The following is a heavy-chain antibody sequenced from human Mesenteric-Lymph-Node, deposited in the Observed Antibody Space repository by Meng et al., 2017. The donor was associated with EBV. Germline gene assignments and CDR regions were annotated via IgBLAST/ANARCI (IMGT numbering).Heavy chain of an antibody. J-gene: IGHJ4*02. CDR2: IYPGDSDT. V-gene: IGHV5-51*01. CDR3: ARQQGNSGGDY. D-gene: IGHD4-23*01. CDR1: AYSLTSYW. Sequence: GEEVKKPVESLNISCQCSAYSLTSYWIGWVRQTPGKGREWMGIIYPGDSDTRYSPSFQGQVTISADKSISTAYLQWSSLKASDTAMYYCARQQGNSGGDYWGQGTLVTVSS.